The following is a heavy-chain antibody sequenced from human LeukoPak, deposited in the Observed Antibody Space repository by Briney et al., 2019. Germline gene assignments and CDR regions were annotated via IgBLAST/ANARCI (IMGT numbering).Heavy chain of an antibody. CDR2: INPNSGGT. J-gene: IGHJ4*02. D-gene: IGHD2-2*03. V-gene: IGHV1-2*02. CDR3: ARWISKDLQIDY. Sequence: ASVKVSCKASGYTFTGYYMHWVRQAPGQGLEWMGWINPNSGGTNYAQKFQGRVTTTRDTSISTAYMELGRLRSDDTAVYYCARWISKDLQIDYWGQGTLVTVSS. CDR1: GYTFTGYY.